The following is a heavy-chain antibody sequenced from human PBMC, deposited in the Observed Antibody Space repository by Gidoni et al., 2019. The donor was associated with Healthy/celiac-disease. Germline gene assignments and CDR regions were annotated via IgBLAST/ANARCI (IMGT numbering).Heavy chain of an antibody. CDR2: ISYDGSNK. CDR3: AKAPGDI. V-gene: IGHV3-30*18. Sequence: QVQLVESGGGVVQPGRSLRLSCAASGFTFSSYGMHWVRQAPGKGLEWVAVISYDGSNKYYADSVKGRFTISRDNSKNTLYLQMNSLRAEDTAVYYCAKAPGDIWGQGTMVTVSS. J-gene: IGHJ3*02. CDR1: GFTFSSYG.